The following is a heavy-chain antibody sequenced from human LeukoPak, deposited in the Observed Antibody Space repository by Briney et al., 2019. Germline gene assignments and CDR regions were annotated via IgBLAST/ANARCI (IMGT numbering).Heavy chain of an antibody. V-gene: IGHV1-46*01. CDR3: ARGRYHYGSGSYMLENWFDP. CDR1: GYTFTFYY. Sequence: GASVKVSCKASGYTFTFYYMHWVRQAPGQGLEWMGIINPSGGSTTYAQRFQGRVTMTSDTSTTTFYMELSSLRPEDTAVYYCARGRYHYGSGSYMLENWFDPWGQGTLVSVSS. J-gene: IGHJ5*02. CDR2: INPSGGST. D-gene: IGHD3-10*01.